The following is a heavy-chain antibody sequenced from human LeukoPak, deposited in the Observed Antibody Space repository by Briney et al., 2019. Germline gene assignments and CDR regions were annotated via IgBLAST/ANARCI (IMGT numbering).Heavy chain of an antibody. D-gene: IGHD3-3*01. CDR2: ISHNGSA. Sequence: PSETLSLTCAVYGGSFSGYYWSWIRQPPGKGLEWVGEISHNGSATYNSSLKSRVTISVDTSKNQFSLKLSSVTDADTAVYYCARTSPRGEWFSKVSFYYYYGMDVWGQGTTVTVSS. V-gene: IGHV4-34*01. J-gene: IGHJ6*02. CDR1: GGSFSGYY. CDR3: ARTSPRGEWFSKVSFYYYYGMDV.